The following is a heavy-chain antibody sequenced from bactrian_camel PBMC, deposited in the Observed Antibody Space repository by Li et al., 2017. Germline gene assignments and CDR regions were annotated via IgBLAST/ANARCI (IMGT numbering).Heavy chain of an antibody. CDR1: GYGYTDTQ. J-gene: IGHJ4*01. D-gene: IGHD4*01. CDR3: ALRTGGCLPTMMMTDYNY. Sequence: QLVESGGGSVQAGGSLTLSRAASGYGYTDTQMAWFRQAPGKEREGIARITAGGGSPAYADSVKGRFTISQDDVKNVLQMNNLKPEDAAMYYCALRTGGCLPTMMMTDYNYWGQGTQVTVS. V-gene: IGHV3S63*01. CDR2: ITAGGGSP.